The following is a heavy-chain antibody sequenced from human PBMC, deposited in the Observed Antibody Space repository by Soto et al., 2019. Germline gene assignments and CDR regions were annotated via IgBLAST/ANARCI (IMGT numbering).Heavy chain of an antibody. CDR2: IIPIFRSA. D-gene: IGHD3-22*01. CDR1: GADFINYG. Sequence: QVQLVQSGLEVKNPGSSVRVPCRASGADFINYGISWVGQALGQGLEWMGGIIPIFRSANYAQKFQGRVTIAADESTTTAYMELTTLTSEDTAVYYCARDRYYDGVGYHYESAYWGQGTLVTVSS. V-gene: IGHV1-69*01. CDR3: ARDRYYDGVGYHYESAY. J-gene: IGHJ4*02.